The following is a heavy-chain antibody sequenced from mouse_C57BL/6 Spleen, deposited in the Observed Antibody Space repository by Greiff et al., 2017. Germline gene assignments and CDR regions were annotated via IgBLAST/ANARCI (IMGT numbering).Heavy chain of an antibody. Sequence: VQLQESGAELVRPGASVTLSCKASGYTFTDYEMHWVKQTPVHGLEWIGAIDPETGGTAYNQKFKGKAILTADKSSSTAYMELRSLTSEDSAVYYCTRGNYYWGQGTTLTVSS. CDR3: TRGNYY. CDR1: GYTFTDYE. V-gene: IGHV1-15*01. J-gene: IGHJ2*01. CDR2: IDPETGGT.